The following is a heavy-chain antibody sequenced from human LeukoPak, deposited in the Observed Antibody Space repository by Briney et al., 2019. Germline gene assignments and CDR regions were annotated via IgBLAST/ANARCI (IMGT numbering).Heavy chain of an antibody. J-gene: IGHJ3*02. Sequence: GGSLRLSCAASGFTFSSYWMHWVRQAPGKGLVWVSRINSDGSSTSYADSVKGRFTVSRDNAKNTLYLQMNSLRAEDTAVYYCARGGEVIRANAFDIWGQGTMVTVSS. V-gene: IGHV3-74*01. CDR1: GFTFSSYW. D-gene: IGHD3-3*01. CDR3: ARGGEVIRANAFDI. CDR2: INSDGSST.